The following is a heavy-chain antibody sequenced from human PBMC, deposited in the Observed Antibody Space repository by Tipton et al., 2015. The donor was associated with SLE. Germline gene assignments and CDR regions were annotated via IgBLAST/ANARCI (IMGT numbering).Heavy chain of an antibody. J-gene: IGHJ4*02. CDR2: INHSGST. D-gene: IGHD1-1*01. CDR1: GDSISSYY. V-gene: IGHV4-34*01. CDR3: ARGILEPGDY. Sequence: LSCSVSGDSISSYYWSWIRQPPGKGLEWIGEINHSGSTNYNPSLKSRVTISVDTSKNQFSLKLSSVTAADTAVYYCARGILEPGDYWGQGTLVTVSS.